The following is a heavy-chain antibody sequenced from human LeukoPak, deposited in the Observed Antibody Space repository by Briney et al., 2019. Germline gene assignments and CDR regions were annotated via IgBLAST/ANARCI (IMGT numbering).Heavy chain of an antibody. V-gene: IGHV4-59*01. CDR3: ARVVRGVVTSNWFDP. Sequence: SETLSLTCTVSGDSLNTYYWTWIRQTPGEELEWIGFVASSGTSNYNPSLKSRVSISIDTSKNQFSLAPTSVTPADTAVYYCARVVRGVVTSNWFDPWGQGTLVSVSS. D-gene: IGHD2-21*02. CDR2: VASSGTS. CDR1: GDSLNTYY. J-gene: IGHJ5*02.